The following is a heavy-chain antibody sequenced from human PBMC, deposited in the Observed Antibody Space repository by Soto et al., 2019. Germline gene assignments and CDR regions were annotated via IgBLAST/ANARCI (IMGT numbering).Heavy chain of an antibody. D-gene: IGHD5-18*01. CDR2: IYYSGST. J-gene: IGHJ6*02. V-gene: IGHV4-59*01. CDR3: ARVRYSYGNRYYYYGMDV. Sequence: PSETLSLTCTVSGGSISSYYWSWIRQPPGKGLEWIGYIYYSGSTNYNPSLKSRVTISVDTSKNQFSLKLSSVTAADTAVYYCARVRYSYGNRYYYYGMDVWGQGTTVTVS. CDR1: GGSISSYY.